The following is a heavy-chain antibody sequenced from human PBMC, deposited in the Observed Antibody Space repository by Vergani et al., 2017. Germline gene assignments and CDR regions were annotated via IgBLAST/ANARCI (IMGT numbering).Heavy chain of an antibody. CDR1: GYTFTSYA. Sequence: QVQLVQSGSELTKPGASVKVSCKASGYTFTSYAMNWVRQAPGQGLEWMGWIHTNTGNPTYAQGCTGRFVFSLDTSVSTAYLQISSLKAEDTAVYYCARDIVVVVAADYYYYYMDVWGKGTTVTVAS. CDR3: ARDIVVVVAADYYYYYMDV. J-gene: IGHJ6*03. V-gene: IGHV7-4-1*02. D-gene: IGHD2-15*01. CDR2: IHTNTGNP.